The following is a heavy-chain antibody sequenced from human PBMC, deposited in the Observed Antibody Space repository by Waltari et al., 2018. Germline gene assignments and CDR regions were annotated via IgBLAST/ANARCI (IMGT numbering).Heavy chain of an antibody. D-gene: IGHD2-21*02. CDR1: EGTFSSYA. Sequence: QVQLVQSGAEVKKPGSSVRVSCKASEGTFSSYAISWVRPAPGQGLEWMGGIIPIFGTANYAQKFQGRVTITADESTSTAYMELSSLRSEDTAVYYCAREAHHIVVVTAIPDDAFDIWGQGTMVIVSS. V-gene: IGHV1-69*01. CDR3: AREAHHIVVVTAIPDDAFDI. J-gene: IGHJ3*02. CDR2: IIPIFGTA.